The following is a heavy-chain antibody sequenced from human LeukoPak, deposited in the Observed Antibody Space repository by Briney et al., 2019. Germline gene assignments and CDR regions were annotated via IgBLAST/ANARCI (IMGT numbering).Heavy chain of an antibody. CDR2: IYYSGST. CDR3: ARTYSSSWFGGHGMDV. CDR1: GGSISSYY. D-gene: IGHD6-13*01. V-gene: IGHV4-59*01. J-gene: IGHJ6*02. Sequence: PSETLSLTCTVSGGSISSYYWSWIRQPPGKGLEWIGYIYYSGSTNYNPSLKSRVTISVDTSKNQFSLKLSSVTAADTAVYYCARTYSSSWFGGHGMDVWGQGTTVTVSS.